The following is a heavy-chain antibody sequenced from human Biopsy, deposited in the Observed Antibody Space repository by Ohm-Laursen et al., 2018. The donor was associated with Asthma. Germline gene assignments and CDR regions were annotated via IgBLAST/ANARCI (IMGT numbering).Heavy chain of an antibody. CDR2: ITDTSRYI. J-gene: IGHJ4*02. CDR3: ARDGPELPTELDY. CDR1: GFTFGDYW. Sequence: SLRLSCAASGFTFGDYWMSWVRQAPGKGLEWVSSITDTSRYIKYADSVRGRFTISRDNAKNSLYLQMNSLRAEDTAAYYCARDGPELPTELDYWGPGTLVTVSS. V-gene: IGHV3-11*06. D-gene: IGHD1-14*01.